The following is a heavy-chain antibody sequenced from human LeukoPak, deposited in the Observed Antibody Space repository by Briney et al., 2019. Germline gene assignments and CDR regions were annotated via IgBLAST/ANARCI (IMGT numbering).Heavy chain of an antibody. V-gene: IGHV4-61*01. J-gene: IGHJ3*02. CDR2: IYYSGST. CDR1: GGSVSSGSYY. D-gene: IGHD4-17*01. Sequence: SETLSLTCTVSGGSVSSGSYYWSRIRQPPGKGLEWIGYIYYSGSTNYNPSLKSRITISVDTSKNQFSLKLSSVTAADTAVYYCATIGASPTTVTTRGAFHIWGQGTMVTVSS. CDR3: ATIGASPTTVTTRGAFHI.